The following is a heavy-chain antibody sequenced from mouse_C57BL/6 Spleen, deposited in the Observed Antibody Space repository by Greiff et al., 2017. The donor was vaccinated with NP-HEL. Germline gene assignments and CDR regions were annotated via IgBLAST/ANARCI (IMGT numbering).Heavy chain of an antibody. V-gene: IGHV14-4*01. D-gene: IGHD2-3*01. CDR2: IDPENGDT. CDR1: GFNIKDDY. Sequence: VQLKESGAELVRPGASVKLSCTASGFNIKDDYMHWVKQRPEQGLEWIGWIDPENGDTEYASKFQGKATITADTSSNTAYLQLSSLTSEDTAVYYCTFYDGYYGAWLAYWGQGTLVTVSA. CDR3: TFYDGYYGAWLAY. J-gene: IGHJ3*01.